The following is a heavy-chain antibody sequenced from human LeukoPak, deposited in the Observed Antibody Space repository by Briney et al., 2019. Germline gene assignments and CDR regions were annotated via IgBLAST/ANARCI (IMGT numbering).Heavy chain of an antibody. V-gene: IGHV4-39*07. D-gene: IGHD5-18*01. CDR2: INHSGST. CDR3: ARGDRGYSYGY. CDR1: GGSISSSSYY. J-gene: IGHJ4*02. Sequence: SETLSLTCTVSGGSISSSSYYWSWIRQPPGKGLEWIGEINHSGSTNYNPSLKSRVTISVDTSKNQFSLKLSSVTAADTAVYYCARGDRGYSYGYWGQGTLVTVSS.